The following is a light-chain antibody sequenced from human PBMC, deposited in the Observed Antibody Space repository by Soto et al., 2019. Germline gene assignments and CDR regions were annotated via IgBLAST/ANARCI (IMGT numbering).Light chain of an antibody. V-gene: IGKV1-39*01. CDR2: AAS. CDR1: QSISTY. Sequence: DIQMTQSPSSLSASVGDRVTIACRASQSISTYVNWYLQKPGKAPQLLIFAASRLHSGVPSRFSISGSGTDFTLTINSLEPEDLATYCCQQSYTTPRTFGQGTKVAIK. J-gene: IGKJ1*01. CDR3: QQSYTTPRT.